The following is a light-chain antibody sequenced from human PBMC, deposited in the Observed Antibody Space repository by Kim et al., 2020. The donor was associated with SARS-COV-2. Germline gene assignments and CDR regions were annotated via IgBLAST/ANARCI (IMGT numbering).Light chain of an antibody. CDR1: RSNIGSNY. CDR3: AAWDDSLSGQV. J-gene: IGLJ1*01. V-gene: IGLV1-47*01. CDR2: RNN. Sequence: QSVLTQSPSASGTPGQRVTISCSRSRSNIGSNYVYWYQQLPGTAPKLLIYRNNQRPSGVPDRFSGSKSGTSASLAISGLRSEDEADYYCAAWDDSLSGQVFGTGTKVTVL.